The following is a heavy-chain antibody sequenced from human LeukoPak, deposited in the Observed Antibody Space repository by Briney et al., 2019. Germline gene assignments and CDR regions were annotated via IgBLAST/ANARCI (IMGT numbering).Heavy chain of an antibody. V-gene: IGHV3-11*04. CDR1: GFSFSDYY. Sequence: GGSLRLSCAASGFSFSDYYMTWIRQAPGKGLEWVSYISSGGDTIYYADSVKGRFTISRDNAKNSVYLQMNSLRAEDTAVYYCARDLMIVMVEEEGSADYWGQGTLVTVSS. D-gene: IGHD3-22*01. J-gene: IGHJ4*02. CDR2: ISSGGDTI. CDR3: ARDLMIVMVEEEGSADY.